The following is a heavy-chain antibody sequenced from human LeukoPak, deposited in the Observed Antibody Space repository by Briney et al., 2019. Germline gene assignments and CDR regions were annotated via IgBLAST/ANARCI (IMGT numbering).Heavy chain of an antibody. Sequence: PGGSLRLSCAVSGFTFSSYSMNWDRQAPGKGLEWISYISSSTSTIYYADSVKGRFTISRDNARSSLYLQMNSLRDDDTAVYYCARVHGSGSLGYWGQGTLVTVSS. CDR1: GFTFSSYS. D-gene: IGHD3-10*01. V-gene: IGHV3-48*02. CDR3: ARVHGSGSLGY. J-gene: IGHJ4*02. CDR2: ISSSTSTI.